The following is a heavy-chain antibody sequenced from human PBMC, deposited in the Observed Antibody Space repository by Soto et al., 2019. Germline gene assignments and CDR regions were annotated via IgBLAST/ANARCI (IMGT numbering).Heavy chain of an antibody. CDR3: ARNGIAAAGTTYYYYGMDV. CDR1: GYSFTSYW. D-gene: IGHD6-13*01. J-gene: IGHJ6*04. V-gene: IGHV5-51*01. CDR2: IYPGDSDT. Sequence: RGESLKISCKGSGYSFTSYWIGWVRQMPGKGLEWMGIIYPGDSDTRYSPSFQGQVTISADKSISTAYLQWSSLKASDTAMYYCARNGIAAAGTTYYYYGMDVWGKGTKVTVSS.